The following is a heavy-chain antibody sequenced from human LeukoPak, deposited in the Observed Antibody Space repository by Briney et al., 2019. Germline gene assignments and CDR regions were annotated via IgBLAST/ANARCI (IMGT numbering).Heavy chain of an antibody. CDR3: ARPGQLGILYYGLDV. D-gene: IGHD3-16*01. Sequence: SETLSLTCTVSGGSISSYYWSWIRQPPGKGLEWIGNIYYSGSTNYNPSLRSRVTISVDTSKNQFSLKLTSVIAADTAVYYCARPGQLGILYYGLDVWGHGTTVTVSS. V-gene: IGHV4-59*12. J-gene: IGHJ6*02. CDR1: GGSISSYY. CDR2: IYYSGST.